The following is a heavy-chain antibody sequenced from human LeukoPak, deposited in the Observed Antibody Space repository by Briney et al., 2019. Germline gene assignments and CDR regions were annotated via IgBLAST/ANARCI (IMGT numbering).Heavy chain of an antibody. CDR2: ISSGAST. D-gene: IGHD4-17*01. Sequence: GGSLRLSCAASGFAVTRSYMAWVRQAPGKGLEWVSVISSGASTYYTDSVKGRFTISRDDSKNTLYLQMNILTAEDTAVYYCARSPYADHFDYWGQGTLVTVSS. CDR1: GFAVTRSY. CDR3: ARSPYADHFDY. V-gene: IGHV3-53*01. J-gene: IGHJ4*02.